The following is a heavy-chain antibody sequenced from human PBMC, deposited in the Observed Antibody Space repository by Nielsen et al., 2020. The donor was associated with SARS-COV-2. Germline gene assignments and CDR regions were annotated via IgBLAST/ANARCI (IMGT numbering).Heavy chain of an antibody. D-gene: IGHD6-19*01. Sequence: SLKISCAASGFTFDDYAMHWVRQAPGKGLEWVSGISWNSGSIGYADSVKGRFTISRDNAKNSLYLQMNSLRAEDTALYYCATLISSGWNYGMDVWGQGTTVTVSS. CDR1: GFTFDDYA. CDR3: ATLISSGWNYGMDV. J-gene: IGHJ6*02. CDR2: ISWNSGSI. V-gene: IGHV3-9*01.